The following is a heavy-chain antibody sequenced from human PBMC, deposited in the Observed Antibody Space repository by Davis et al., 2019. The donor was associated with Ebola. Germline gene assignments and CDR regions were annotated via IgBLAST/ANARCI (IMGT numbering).Heavy chain of an antibody. CDR1: GGTFSSYA. CDR2: IIPIFGTA. Sequence: SVKVSCKASGGTFSSYAISWVRQAPGQGLEWMGGIIPIFGTANYAQKFQGRVTITADESTSTAYMELSSLRSEDTAVYYCARGAHYYYGSGSAGGDSYYYYYMDVWGKGTTVTVSS. CDR3: ARGAHYYYGSGSAGGDSYYYYYMDV. V-gene: IGHV1-69*13. D-gene: IGHD3-10*01. J-gene: IGHJ6*03.